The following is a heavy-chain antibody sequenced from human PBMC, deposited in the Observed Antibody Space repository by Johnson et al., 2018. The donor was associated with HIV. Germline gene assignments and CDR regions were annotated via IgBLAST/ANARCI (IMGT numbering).Heavy chain of an antibody. CDR1: GFTVSSNY. CDR3: ARERGSIQLWLTDAFDI. V-gene: IGHV3-66*01. CDR2: IYSGGST. J-gene: IGHJ3*02. D-gene: IGHD5-18*01. Sequence: VQLVESGGGLVQPGGSLRLSCAASGFTVSSNYMSWVRQAPGKGLEWLSVIYSGGSTYYADSVKGRFTISRDNSKNTLYLQMNSLRAEDTAVYYCARERGSIQLWLTDAFDIWGQGTMVTVSS.